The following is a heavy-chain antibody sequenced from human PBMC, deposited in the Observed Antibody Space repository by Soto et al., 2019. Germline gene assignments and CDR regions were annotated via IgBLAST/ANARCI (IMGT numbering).Heavy chain of an antibody. D-gene: IGHD2-15*01. J-gene: IGHJ4*02. V-gene: IGHV1-2*04. CDR2: INPNIGGT. CDR1: GYTFTGYY. CDR3: ARDAPDCSGGSCYYDY. Sequence: ASVKVSCKASGYTFTGYYMHWVRQAPGQGLEWMGWINPNIGGTNYAQKFQGWVTMTRDTSISTAYMELSRLRSDDTAVYYCARDAPDCSGGSCYYDYWGQGTPVTVSS.